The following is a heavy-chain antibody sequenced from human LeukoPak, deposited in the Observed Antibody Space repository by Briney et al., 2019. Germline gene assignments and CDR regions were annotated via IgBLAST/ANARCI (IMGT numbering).Heavy chain of an antibody. CDR3: ARGGYSYGYMGYSDY. CDR1: GYTFNYYG. D-gene: IGHD5-18*01. V-gene: IGHV1-18*01. Sequence: ASVKVSCKTSGYTFNYYGISWVRQAPGQGLEWMGWISAYNGNTNYAQNLQGRVTMTTDSSTSTAYMELRSLISDDTALYYCARGGYSYGYMGYSDYWGQGTLVTVSS. CDR2: ISAYNGNT. J-gene: IGHJ4*02.